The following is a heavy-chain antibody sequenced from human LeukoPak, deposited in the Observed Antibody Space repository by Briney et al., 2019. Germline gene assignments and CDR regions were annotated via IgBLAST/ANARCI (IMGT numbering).Heavy chain of an antibody. V-gene: IGHV3-48*01. CDR1: GFTFSTYG. Sequence: GGSLRLSCAASGFTFSTYGMNWVRQAPGKGLEWLSYISSTSNSIYYADSVKGRFTISRDNAKNTLYLQMNSLRAEDTAVYYCARVGSLVHYFDYWGQGTLVTVSS. CDR2: ISSTSNSI. J-gene: IGHJ4*02. D-gene: IGHD2-8*02. CDR3: ARVGSLVHYFDY.